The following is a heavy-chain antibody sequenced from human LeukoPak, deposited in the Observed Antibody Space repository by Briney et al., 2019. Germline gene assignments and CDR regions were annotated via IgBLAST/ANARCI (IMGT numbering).Heavy chain of an antibody. Sequence: SETLSLTCTVSGGSISSSSYYWGWILQPPGKGLEWIGSIYYSGSTYYNPSLKSRVTISVDTSKNQFSLKLSSVTAADTAVYYCARVDSYGDYVGRGWFDPWGQGTLVTVPS. CDR2: IYYSGST. CDR1: GGSISSSSYY. D-gene: IGHD4-17*01. J-gene: IGHJ5*02. V-gene: IGHV4-39*07. CDR3: ARVDSYGDYVGRGWFDP.